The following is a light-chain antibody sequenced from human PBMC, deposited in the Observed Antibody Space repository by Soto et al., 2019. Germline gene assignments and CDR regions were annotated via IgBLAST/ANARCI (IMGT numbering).Light chain of an antibody. CDR3: ATWDDSLHGYV. CDR2: TSN. J-gene: IGLJ1*01. V-gene: IGLV1-44*01. CDR1: NSNIGSNK. Sequence: QSVLTQPPSASGTPGQRVTISCSGSNSNIGSNKVNWYQQLPGTAPKLLIYTSNQRPSGVPDRFSGSKCGTSASLAISGLQSEDEADYYCATWDDSLHGYVFGTGTKVTVL.